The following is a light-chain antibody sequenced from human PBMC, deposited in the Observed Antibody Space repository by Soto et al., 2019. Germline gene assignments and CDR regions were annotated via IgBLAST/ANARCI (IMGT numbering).Light chain of an antibody. CDR1: QSISSY. J-gene: IGKJ5*01. CDR3: YQRGNLPIT. CDR2: DAS. V-gene: IGKV3-11*01. Sequence: EIVLTQSPATLSLSPGERATLSCRASQSISSYLDWYQQKRGQATRVLIYDASKMATGIPARFSGSGSGTDFTLPISSLEPEDFAVYYCYQRGNLPITFGQGTRLEIK.